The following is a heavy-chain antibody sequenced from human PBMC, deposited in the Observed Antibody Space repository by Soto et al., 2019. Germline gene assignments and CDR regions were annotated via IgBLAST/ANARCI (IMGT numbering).Heavy chain of an antibody. J-gene: IGHJ4*01. D-gene: IGHD2-8*01. CDR1: GCSISTSIHH. V-gene: IGHV4-39*02. Sequence: SDPLSLTCTLSGCSISTSIHHRACIRQPPGKGLEWIGSIYYSGNTYHNPSLKSRVTISVDTSKNQFSLKLSSVTAADTSVYYSAREGNGQSHYWGHGTLVTVPS. CDR2: IYYSGNT. CDR3: AREGNGQSHY.